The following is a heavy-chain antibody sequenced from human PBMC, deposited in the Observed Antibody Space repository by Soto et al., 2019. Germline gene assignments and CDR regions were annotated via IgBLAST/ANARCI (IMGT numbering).Heavy chain of an antibody. D-gene: IGHD6-13*01. CDR3: ARDRIYSSSWYDY. V-gene: IGHV3-30-3*01. CDR2: ISYDGSNK. Sequence: QVQLVESGGGVVQPGRSLRLSCAASGFTFSSYAMHWVRQAPGKGLEWVAVISYDGSNKYYADSVKGRFPISRDNSKNTLYLQMHSLRAEDTAVYYCARDRIYSSSWYDYWGQGTLVTVSS. CDR1: GFTFSSYA. J-gene: IGHJ4*02.